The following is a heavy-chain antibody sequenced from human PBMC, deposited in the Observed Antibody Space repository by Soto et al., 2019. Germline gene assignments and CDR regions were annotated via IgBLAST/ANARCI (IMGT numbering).Heavy chain of an antibody. CDR1: GYTLTELS. CDR2: FDPEDGET. V-gene: IGHV1-24*01. D-gene: IGHD4-17*01. J-gene: IGHJ3*02. CDR3: ATRQTTVTTLWAFDI. Sequence: ASVKVSCKVSGYTLTELSMHWVRQAPGKGLEWMGGFDPEDGETIYAQKFQGRVTMTEDTSTDTAYMELSSLRSEDTAVYYCATRQTTVTTLWAFDIWGQGTMVTVSS.